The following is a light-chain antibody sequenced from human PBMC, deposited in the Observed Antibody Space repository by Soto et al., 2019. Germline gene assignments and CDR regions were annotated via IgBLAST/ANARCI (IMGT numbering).Light chain of an antibody. Sequence: DIVLTQSPATLSLSPGERATLSCRASQSVSSSLAWYQQKPGQAPRLLIYDASNRATGIPARFSGSGSGTDFTLTISSLEPEDCAVYYCQQRKDWPLTFGGGTKVEIK. CDR3: QQRKDWPLT. CDR1: QSVSSS. V-gene: IGKV3-11*01. CDR2: DAS. J-gene: IGKJ4*01.